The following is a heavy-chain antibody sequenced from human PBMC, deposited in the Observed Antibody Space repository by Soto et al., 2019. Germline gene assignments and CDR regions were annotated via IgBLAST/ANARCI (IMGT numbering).Heavy chain of an antibody. Sequence: GESLKISCKGSGYSFTSYWISWVRQMPGKGLEWMGRIDPSDSYTNYSPSFQGHVTISADKSISTAYLQWSSLKASDTAMYYCARDVAACIDYYYYVMDVWGQGTTVTVSS. CDR3: ARDVAACIDYYYYVMDV. D-gene: IGHD6-13*01. CDR1: GYSFTSYW. V-gene: IGHV5-10-1*01. J-gene: IGHJ6*02. CDR2: IDPSDSYT.